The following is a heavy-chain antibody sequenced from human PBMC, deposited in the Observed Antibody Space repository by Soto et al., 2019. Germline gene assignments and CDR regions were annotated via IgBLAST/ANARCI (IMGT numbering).Heavy chain of an antibody. CDR2: MNPNSGNT. CDR1: GYTFTSYD. J-gene: IGHJ6*02. Sequence: GASVKVSCKASGYTFTSYDINWVRQATGQGLEWMGWMNPNSGNTGYAQKFQGRVTMTRNTSISTAYMELSSLRSEDTAVYYCARGRVGGGSGWYYYYYYGMDVWGQGTTVTVSS. CDR3: ARGRVGGGSGWYYYYYYGMDV. D-gene: IGHD6-19*01. V-gene: IGHV1-8*01.